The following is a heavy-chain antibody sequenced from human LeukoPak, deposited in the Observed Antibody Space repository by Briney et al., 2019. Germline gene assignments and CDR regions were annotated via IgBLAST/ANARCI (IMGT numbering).Heavy chain of an antibody. CDR3: ATDPRPSWYRGVWY. J-gene: IGHJ4*02. Sequence: SVKFSCKASGGTFSSYAISWVRQAPGQGLEWMGGIIPIFGTANYAQKFQGRVTITADESTSTAYMELSSLRSEDTAVYYCATDPRPSWYRGVWYWGQGTLVTVSS. D-gene: IGHD6-13*01. CDR1: GGTFSSYA. CDR2: IIPIFGTA. V-gene: IGHV1-69*13.